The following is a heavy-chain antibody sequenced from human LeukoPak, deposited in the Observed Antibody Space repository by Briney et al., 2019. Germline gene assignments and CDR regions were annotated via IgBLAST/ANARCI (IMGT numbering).Heavy chain of an antibody. D-gene: IGHD4-17*01. CDR2: IYYSGST. CDR1: GGSISSSSYY. CDR3: ARALTTVTQYYFDY. Sequence: PSETLSLTCTVSGGSISSSSYYWGWIRQPPGKGLEWIGSIYYSGSTNYNPSLKSRVNISVDKSKNQFSLKLSSVTAADTAVYYCARALTTVTQYYFDYWGQGTLVTVSS. V-gene: IGHV4-39*07. J-gene: IGHJ4*02.